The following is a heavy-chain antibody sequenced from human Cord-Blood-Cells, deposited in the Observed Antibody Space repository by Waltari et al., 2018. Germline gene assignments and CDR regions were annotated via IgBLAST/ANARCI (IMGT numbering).Heavy chain of an antibody. CDR1: GYTFTSYA. CDR2: SNAGNCKT. V-gene: IGHV1-3*01. J-gene: IGHJ3*02. CDR3: AGELIAVAGFAFDI. D-gene: IGHD6-19*01. Sequence: QVQLVQSGAEVKKPGASVKVSCKASGYTFTSYAMHWVRQAPGQRLEWMGWSNAGNCKTKYSQKFQGRVTITRDTSASTAYMELSSLRSEDTAVYYCAGELIAVAGFAFDIWGQGTMVTVSS.